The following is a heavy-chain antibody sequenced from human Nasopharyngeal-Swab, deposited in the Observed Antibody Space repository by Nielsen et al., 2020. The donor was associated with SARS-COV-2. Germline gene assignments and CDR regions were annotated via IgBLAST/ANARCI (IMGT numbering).Heavy chain of an antibody. D-gene: IGHD1-1*01. CDR2: ISSSSNYI. CDR1: GFNFNMYS. V-gene: IGHV3-21*01. Sequence: GESLKISCATSGFNFNMYSMYRVRQAPGKGLEWVSSISSSSNYIYYGDSVKGRFTISRDNTQKSLYLEMNSLRVEDTAVYYCARLGTESYHYYSLDVWGQGTTVTVSS. J-gene: IGHJ6*02. CDR3: ARLGTESYHYYSLDV.